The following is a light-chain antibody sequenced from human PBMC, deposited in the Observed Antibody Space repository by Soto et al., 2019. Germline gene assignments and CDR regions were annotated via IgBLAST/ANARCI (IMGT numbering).Light chain of an antibody. CDR1: QSVLSSSNNKKY. Sequence: EIVMRHYTASLAVSLVEKATINCKSSQSVLSSSNNKKYLAWYQQKQGQPPKLLISWSSTRESGVPDRFSGSGSGTDFTLTISSLQAEDVAVYYCQHYYTVPLTFGQVTKVDIK. CDR2: WSS. V-gene: IGKV4-1*01. CDR3: QHYYTVPLT. J-gene: IGKJ1*01.